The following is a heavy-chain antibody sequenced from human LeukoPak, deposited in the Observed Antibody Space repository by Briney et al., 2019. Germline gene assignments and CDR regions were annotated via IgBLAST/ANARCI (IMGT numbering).Heavy chain of an antibody. Sequence: GESLKISCKASGYFFPSSWIGWVRQMPGKGLEWMGIIYPGDSETICGPSFQGQVTISADKSISTAYLQWSSLKASDTATYYCARGMGRRAFEIWGQGTMVTVSS. V-gene: IGHV5-51*01. CDR1: GYFFPSSW. D-gene: IGHD3-10*01. CDR3: ARGMGRRAFEI. J-gene: IGHJ3*02. CDR2: IYPGDSET.